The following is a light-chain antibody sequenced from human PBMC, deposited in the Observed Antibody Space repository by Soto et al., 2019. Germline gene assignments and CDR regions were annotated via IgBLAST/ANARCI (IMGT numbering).Light chain of an antibody. CDR3: QTWGTGSNYV. Sequence: QPVLTQSPSASASLGASVKLTCTLSSGHSSYAIAWHQQQPEKGPRYLMKVNSDGSHTKGDGIPDRFSGSSSGAERYLIIASLQSEDEADYYCQTWGTGSNYVFGTGTKVTVL. V-gene: IGLV4-69*01. J-gene: IGLJ1*01. CDR2: VNSDGSH. CDR1: SGHSSYA.